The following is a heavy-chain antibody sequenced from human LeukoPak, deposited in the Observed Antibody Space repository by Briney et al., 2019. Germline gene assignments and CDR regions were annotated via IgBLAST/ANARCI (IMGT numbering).Heavy chain of an antibody. CDR1: GGSFSGYC. Sequence: SETLSLTCAVYGGSFSGYCWSWIRQPPRKGLEWIGKINHSGSTNYNPSLKSRVTISVDTSKNQFSLKLSSVTAADTAVYYCARGEIASSQYYYYYGMDVWGKGTTVTVSS. CDR2: INHSGST. J-gene: IGHJ6*04. CDR3: ARGEIASSQYYYYYGMDV. V-gene: IGHV4-34*01. D-gene: IGHD5-24*01.